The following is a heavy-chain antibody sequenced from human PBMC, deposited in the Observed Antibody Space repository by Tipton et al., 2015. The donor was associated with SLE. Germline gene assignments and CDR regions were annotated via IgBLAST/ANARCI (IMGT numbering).Heavy chain of an antibody. CDR2: INYSGNT. Sequence: TLSLTCAVYGGSFSGYYWSWIRQPPGKGLEWIGEINYSGNTNYNPSLKSRVTISIDTSKNQFSLRLDSVTAADTAMYYCASPYCGPNCYGFQYWGQGNRVTVSS. D-gene: IGHD2-21*01. CDR1: GGSFSGYY. V-gene: IGHV4-34*01. J-gene: IGHJ4*02. CDR3: ASPYCGPNCYGFQY.